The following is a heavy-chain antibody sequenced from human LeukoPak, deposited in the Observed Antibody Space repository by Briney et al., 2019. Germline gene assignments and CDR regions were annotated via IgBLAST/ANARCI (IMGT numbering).Heavy chain of an antibody. D-gene: IGHD6-19*01. Sequence: GGSLRLPCAASGFTFSNYALNWVRQAPGKGLEWVSAISGSGGSTYYADSVKGRFTISRDNSKNTLYLQMNSLRAEDTAVYYCARDGRRYSSGWYDLDYWGQGTLVTVSS. J-gene: IGHJ4*02. CDR2: ISGSGGST. CDR1: GFTFSNYA. CDR3: ARDGRRYSSGWYDLDY. V-gene: IGHV3-23*01.